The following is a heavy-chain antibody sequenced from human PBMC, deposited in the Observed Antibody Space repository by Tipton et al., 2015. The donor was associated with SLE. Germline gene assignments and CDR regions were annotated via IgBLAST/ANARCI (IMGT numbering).Heavy chain of an antibody. V-gene: IGHV3-21*01. Sequence: SLRLSCAASGFTFSNYDMNWVRQAPGKGLEWVSSISSSSTYHYYADSLKGRFTISRDNTKNSLYLQVNSLRPEDTAVYYCAKDSGPSEEYYFDYWGQRTLVTVSS. CDR2: ISSSSTYH. CDR3: AKDSGPSEEYYFDY. D-gene: IGHD6-6*01. J-gene: IGHJ4*02. CDR1: GFTFSNYD.